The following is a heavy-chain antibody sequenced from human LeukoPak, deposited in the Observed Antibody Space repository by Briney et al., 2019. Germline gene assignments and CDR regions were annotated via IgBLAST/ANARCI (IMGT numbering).Heavy chain of an antibody. J-gene: IGHJ4*02. D-gene: IGHD4-23*01. CDR2: INPSGGST. CDR1: GDTFTSYY. Sequence: ASVKVSCKASGDTFTSYYMHWVRQAPGQGLEWMGIINPSGGSTSYAQKFQGRVTMTRDTSTSTVYMELSSLRSEDTAVYYCARDTLVVWYGGNFYIDQWGQGTLVTVSS. CDR3: ARDTLVVWYGGNFYIDQ. V-gene: IGHV1-46*01.